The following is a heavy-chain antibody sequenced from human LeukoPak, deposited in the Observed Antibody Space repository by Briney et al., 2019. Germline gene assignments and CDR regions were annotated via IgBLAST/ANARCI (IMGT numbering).Heavy chain of an antibody. Sequence: ASVKVSCKASGYTFTGYYMHWVRQAPGQGLEWMGWINPNSGGTNYAQKFQGRVTMTRDTSISTAYMELSRLRSDDTAVYYCARVGTDFWSGYYYYYYYYMDVWGKGTTVTVSS. D-gene: IGHD3-3*01. CDR1: GYTFTGYY. V-gene: IGHV1-2*02. J-gene: IGHJ6*03. CDR3: ARVGTDFWSGYYYYYYYYMDV. CDR2: INPNSGGT.